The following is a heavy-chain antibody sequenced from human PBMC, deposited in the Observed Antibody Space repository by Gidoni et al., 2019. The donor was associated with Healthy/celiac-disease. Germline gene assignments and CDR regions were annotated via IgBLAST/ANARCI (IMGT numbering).Heavy chain of an antibody. Sequence: EVQLLESGGGLVQPGGSLRLSCAAPGFTLSSYAMCWVSPAPGKGLEWVSAISGSGGSTYSADSVKGGFTISRDNSKNTLYLQMNSLRAEDTAVYYCAKDKLAVAGDYFDYWGQGTLVTVSS. CDR1: GFTLSSYA. CDR2: ISGSGGST. D-gene: IGHD6-19*01. V-gene: IGHV3-23*01. CDR3: AKDKLAVAGDYFDY. J-gene: IGHJ4*02.